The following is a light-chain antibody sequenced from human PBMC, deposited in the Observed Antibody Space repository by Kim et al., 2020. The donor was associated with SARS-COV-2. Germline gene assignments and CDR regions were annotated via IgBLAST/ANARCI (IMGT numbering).Light chain of an antibody. CDR1: ESVSSGN. V-gene: IGKV3-20*01. Sequence: IGLRQSPCTLSLSAGQGATLTCRASESVSSGNLSCYQQKPGQAPSLLISGTSCRPTGTPERISGGGSGTDFTLTISRLEPEDFAVYYCQQYDDLPYTFGQGTRVDIK. CDR3: QQYDDLPYT. CDR2: GTS. J-gene: IGKJ2*01.